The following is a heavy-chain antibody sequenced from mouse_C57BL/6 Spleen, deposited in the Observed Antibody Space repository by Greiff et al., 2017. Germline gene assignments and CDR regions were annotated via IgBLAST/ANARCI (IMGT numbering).Heavy chain of an antibody. CDR3: ARIYYGSSDY. V-gene: IGHV5-17*01. J-gene: IGHJ2*01. CDR2: ISSGSSTI. Sequence: EVMLVESGGGLVKPGGSLKLSCAASGFTFSDYGMHWVRQAPEKGLEWVAYISSGSSTIYYADTVKGRFTSSRDNAKNTLFLQMTSLRSEDTAMYYCARIYYGSSDYWGQGTTLTVSS. D-gene: IGHD1-1*01. CDR1: GFTFSDYG.